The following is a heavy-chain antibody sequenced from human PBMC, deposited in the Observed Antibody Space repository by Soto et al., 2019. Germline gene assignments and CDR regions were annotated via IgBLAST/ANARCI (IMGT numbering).Heavy chain of an antibody. J-gene: IGHJ5*02. CDR3: ASAGFTRVRGVTVGNWFDP. V-gene: IGHV4-31*03. Sequence: QVQLQESGPGLVKPSQTLSLTCTVSGGSISSGGYYWSWIRQHPGKGLEWIGYIYSRVITYCNPSLNSRVTTAVYPSKSQFSLKLSCVSAADAAVYYCASAGFTRVRGVTVGNWFDPWGQGTLVTVCS. CDR1: GGSISSGGYY. CDR2: IYSRVIT. D-gene: IGHD3-10*01.